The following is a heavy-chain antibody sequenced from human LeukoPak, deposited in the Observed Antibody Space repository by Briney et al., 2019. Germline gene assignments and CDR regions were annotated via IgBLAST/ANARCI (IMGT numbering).Heavy chain of an antibody. J-gene: IGHJ4*02. CDR3: ARHISSGGTYAHFDY. D-gene: IGHD1-26*01. Sequence: PSETLSLTCSVFGASVTTRSYYWGWIRQSPGKGLEWIGSMYNGGRTYYNPSLKSRVTISVDMSKNQFSLKVNSVTAADTAVYYCARHISSGGTYAHFDYWGQGTLVTVSS. CDR1: GASVTTRSYY. V-gene: IGHV4-39*01. CDR2: MYNGGRT.